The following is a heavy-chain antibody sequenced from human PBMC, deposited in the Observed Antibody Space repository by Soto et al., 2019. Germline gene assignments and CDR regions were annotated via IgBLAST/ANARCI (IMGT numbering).Heavy chain of an antibody. CDR2: ISSDGSNK. CDR3: ARFKGCSGGSCYSYFDY. Sequence: QVQLVESGGGVVQPGRSLRLSCAASGFTFSSYAMHWVRQAPGKGLEWVAVISSDGSNKYYADSVKGRFTISRDNSTNPLYLQMNSRRAEDTAVYYCARFKGCSGGSCYSYFDYWGQGTLVTVSS. CDR1: GFTFSSYA. J-gene: IGHJ4*02. D-gene: IGHD2-15*01. V-gene: IGHV3-30-3*01.